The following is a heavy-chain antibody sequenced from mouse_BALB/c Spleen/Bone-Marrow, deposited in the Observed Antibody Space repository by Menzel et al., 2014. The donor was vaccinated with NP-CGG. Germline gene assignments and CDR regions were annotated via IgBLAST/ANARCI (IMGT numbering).Heavy chain of an antibody. CDR2: ILPGSDST. D-gene: IGHD3-2*01. J-gene: IGHJ3*01. CDR3: ARDSSDYLAWFAY. Sequence: QVQLKESGAELMKPGASVKIPCKATGYTFSSYWIEWVKQRPGHGLEWIGEILPGSDSTNYNENFRGKATFTADTSSNTAYMQLNSLTSEDSAVYFCARDSSDYLAWFAYWGQGTLVTVSA. CDR1: GYTFSSYW. V-gene: IGHV1-9*01.